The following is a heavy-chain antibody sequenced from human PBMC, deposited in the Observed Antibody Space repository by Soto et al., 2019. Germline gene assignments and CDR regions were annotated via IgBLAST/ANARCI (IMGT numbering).Heavy chain of an antibody. Sequence: GGSLRLSCAASGFTFSSYAMSWVRQAPGKGLEWVSAISGSGGSTYYADSVKGRFTISRDNSKNTLYLQMNSLRAEDTAVYYCAKDDGLESPRFRYGMDVWGQGTTVTVSS. CDR3: AKDDGLESPRFRYGMDV. D-gene: IGHD1-1*01. J-gene: IGHJ6*02. CDR1: GFTFSSYA. V-gene: IGHV3-23*01. CDR2: ISGSGGST.